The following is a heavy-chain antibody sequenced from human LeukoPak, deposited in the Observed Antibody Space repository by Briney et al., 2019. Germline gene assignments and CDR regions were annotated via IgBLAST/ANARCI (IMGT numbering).Heavy chain of an antibody. V-gene: IGHV3-23*01. CDR3: AKDFVGTLADAFDI. CDR2: ISGNGGGT. Sequence: PDGSLRLSCAGSGFIFSTSAMSWVRQAPGKGLEWVSGISGNGGGTNYADSVKGRFTISRDNSKNTLYLQMNSLRAEDTAVYYCAKDFVGTLADAFDIWGQGTMVTVSS. J-gene: IGHJ3*02. CDR1: GFIFSTSA. D-gene: IGHD1-1*01.